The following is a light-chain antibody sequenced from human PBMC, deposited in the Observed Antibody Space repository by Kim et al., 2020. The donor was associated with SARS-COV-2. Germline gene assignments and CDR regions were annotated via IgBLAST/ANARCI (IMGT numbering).Light chain of an antibody. J-gene: IGKJ1*01. CDR3: QQYNSYSQT. V-gene: IGKV1-5*01. CDR2: DAS. Sequence: DIQMTQSPSTLSASVGDRVTITCRASQSISNWLAWHQQKPGKAPKLLIYDASSLESGVPSRFSGSGSGTEFTLTISSLQPDDFATYYCQQYNSYSQTFGQGTKVDIK. CDR1: QSISNW.